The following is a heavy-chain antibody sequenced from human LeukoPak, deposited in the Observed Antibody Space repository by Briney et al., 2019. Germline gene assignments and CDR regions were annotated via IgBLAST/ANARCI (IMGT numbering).Heavy chain of an antibody. D-gene: IGHD2-15*01. Sequence: SETLSLTCTVSGGSIGSHYWTWIRQSPVKGLEWIGDISNSGSTSYNPSLKSRVTISIDTSKNQFSLKLSSVAAADTAVYYCGRDALVGYFSYYYMDVWGKGTTVTVSS. V-gene: IGHV4-59*11. CDR3: GRDALVGYFSYYYMDV. J-gene: IGHJ6*03. CDR1: GGSIGSHY. CDR2: ISNSGST.